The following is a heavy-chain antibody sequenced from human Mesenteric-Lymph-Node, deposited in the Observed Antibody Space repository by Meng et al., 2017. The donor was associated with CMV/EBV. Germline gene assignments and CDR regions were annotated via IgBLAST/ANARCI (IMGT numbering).Heavy chain of an antibody. Sequence: CAVSGGSISSSNWWSWVRQPPGKGLEWIGEIYHSGSTNYNPSLKSRVTISVDKSKNQFSLKLSSVTAADTAVYYCARDSVVAAGVLDYWGQGILVTVSS. D-gene: IGHD6-13*01. CDR3: ARDSVVAAGVLDY. CDR2: IYHSGST. V-gene: IGHV4-4*02. CDR1: GGSISSSNW. J-gene: IGHJ4*02.